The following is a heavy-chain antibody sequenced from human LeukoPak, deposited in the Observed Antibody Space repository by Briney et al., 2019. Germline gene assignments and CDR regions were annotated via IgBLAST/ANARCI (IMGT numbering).Heavy chain of an antibody. D-gene: IGHD3-22*01. CDR2: ISAYNGNT. V-gene: IGHV1-18*01. Sequence: ASVKVSCKASGYTFTNYTLNWVRQAPGQGLEWMGWISAYNGNTNYAQKLQGRVTMTTDTSTSTAYMELRSLRSDDTAVYYCARDGYYYDSSYDYWGQGTLVTVSS. CDR3: ARDGYYYDSSYDY. CDR1: GYTFTNYT. J-gene: IGHJ4*02.